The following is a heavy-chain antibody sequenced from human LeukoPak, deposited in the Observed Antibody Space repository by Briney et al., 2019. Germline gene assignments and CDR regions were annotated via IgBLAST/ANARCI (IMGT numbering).Heavy chain of an antibody. V-gene: IGHV4-34*01. CDR3: VRGGYYYGPSD. Sequence: SETLSLTCGVYGGSFSPHYWSWIRQSPGKGLEWIGEINRGGSTNYNPSFKSRVTISVDTSKNQFYLKLSSVTAADTAVYYCVRGGYYYGPSDWGQGTLVTVSS. J-gene: IGHJ4*02. D-gene: IGHD3-10*01. CDR2: INRGGST. CDR1: GGSFSPHY.